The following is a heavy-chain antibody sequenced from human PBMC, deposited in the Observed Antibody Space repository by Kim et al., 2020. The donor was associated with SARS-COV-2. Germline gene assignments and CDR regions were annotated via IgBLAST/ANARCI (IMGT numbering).Heavy chain of an antibody. CDR3: ATDSPTPEQWLVRPLDY. CDR1: GYTLTELS. CDR2: FDPEDGET. D-gene: IGHD6-19*01. V-gene: IGHV1-24*01. J-gene: IGHJ4*02. Sequence: ASVKVSCKVSGYTLTELSMHWVRQAPGKGLEWMGGFDPEDGETIYAQKFQGRVTMTEDTSTDTAYMELSSLRSEDTAVYYCATDSPTPEQWLVRPLDYWGQGTLVTVSS.